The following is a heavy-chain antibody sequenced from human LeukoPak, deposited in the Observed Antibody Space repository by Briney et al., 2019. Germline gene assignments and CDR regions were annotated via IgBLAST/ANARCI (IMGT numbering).Heavy chain of an antibody. D-gene: IGHD4-17*01. CDR1: GGSISSGGYY. J-gene: IGHJ6*02. CDR3: ARDDGVYGMDV. Sequence: SQTLSLTCTVSGGSISSGGYYWSWIRQPPGKGLEWIGYIYHSGSTYYNPSLKSRVTISVDRSKNQFSLKLSSVTAADTAVYYCARDDGVYGMDVWGQGTTVTVSS. CDR2: IYHSGST. V-gene: IGHV4-30-2*01.